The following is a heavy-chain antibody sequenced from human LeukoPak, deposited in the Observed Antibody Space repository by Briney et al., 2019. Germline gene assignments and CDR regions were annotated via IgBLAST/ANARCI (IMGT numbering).Heavy chain of an antibody. V-gene: IGHV3-30*18. CDR1: GFTFSSYG. Sequence: PGGSLRLSCAASGFTFSSYGMHWVRQAPGKGLEWVAVISYDGSNKYYADSVKGRFTISRDNSKNTLYLQMNSLRAEDTAVYYCAKSSLGGDYGDYRPFDYWGQGTLVTV. D-gene: IGHD4-17*01. J-gene: IGHJ4*02. CDR2: ISYDGSNK. CDR3: AKSSLGGDYGDYRPFDY.